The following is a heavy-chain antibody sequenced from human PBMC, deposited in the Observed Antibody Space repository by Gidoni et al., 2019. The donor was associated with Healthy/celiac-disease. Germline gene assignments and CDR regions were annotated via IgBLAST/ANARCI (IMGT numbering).Heavy chain of an antibody. J-gene: IGHJ6*02. V-gene: IGHV5-51*01. Sequence: EVQLVQSGAEVKKPGESLKISCKGSGYSFTSYWIGWVRQMPGKGLEWMGIIYPGDSDTRYSPSFQGQVTISADKSISTAYLQWSSLKASDTAMYYCARHGDPNIVVVPAASGDYYYYGMDVWGQGTTVTVSS. D-gene: IGHD2-2*01. CDR1: GYSFTSYW. CDR2: IYPGDSDT. CDR3: ARHGDPNIVVVPAASGDYYYYGMDV.